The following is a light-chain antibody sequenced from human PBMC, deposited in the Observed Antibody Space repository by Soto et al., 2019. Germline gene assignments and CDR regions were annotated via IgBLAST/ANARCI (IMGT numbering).Light chain of an antibody. CDR1: QSVSSSY. J-gene: IGKJ2*01. CDR2: GAS. V-gene: IGKV3D-20*02. CDR3: QQRGTWYT. Sequence: EIVLTQSPGTLSVSPGERATLSCRASQSVSSSYLAWYQQKPGQAPRLLIYGASSRATGIPDRFSGSGSGTDFTLTISRLEPEDFAVYYCQQRGTWYTLGQGTKVDIK.